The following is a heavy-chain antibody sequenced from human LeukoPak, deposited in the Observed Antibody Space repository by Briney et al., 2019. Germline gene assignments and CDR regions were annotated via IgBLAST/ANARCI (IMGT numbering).Heavy chain of an antibody. Sequence: PSETLSLTCAVYGGSFSGYYWSWIRQPPGKGLEWIGEINDSGSTNYNPSLKSRVPISVPPYQIQLPLKLSSVTAADPAVYYCASHLGDDSSAYYLPPSYYYMDVWGKGTTVTVSS. CDR3: ASHLGDDSSAYYLPPSYYYMDV. CDR2: INDSGST. D-gene: IGHD3-22*01. J-gene: IGHJ6*03. CDR1: GGSFSGYY. V-gene: IGHV4-34*01.